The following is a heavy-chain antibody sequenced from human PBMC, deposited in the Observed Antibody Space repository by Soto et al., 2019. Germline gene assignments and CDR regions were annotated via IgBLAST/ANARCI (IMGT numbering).Heavy chain of an antibody. D-gene: IGHD3-3*01. J-gene: IGHJ4*02. V-gene: IGHV3-64*04. CDR3: AKDQALFGVVSETFDY. CDR1: GFTFSSYA. Sequence: PGGSLRLSCSASGFTFSSYAMHWVRQAPGKGLEYVSAISGSGGSTYYADSVKGRFTMSRDNSKNTLYLQMNSLRAEDTAVYYCAKDQALFGVVSETFDYWGQGTLVTVSS. CDR2: ISGSGGST.